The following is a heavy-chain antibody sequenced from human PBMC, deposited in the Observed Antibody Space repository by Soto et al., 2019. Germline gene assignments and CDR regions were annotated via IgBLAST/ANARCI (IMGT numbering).Heavy chain of an antibody. CDR1: GFTFSSYS. CDR3: ARDGSSSSLYYYYGMDV. CDR2: ISSSSSYI. V-gene: IGHV3-21*01. Sequence: PGGSLRLSCAASGFTFSSYSMNWVRQAPGKGLEWVSSISSSSSYIYYADSVKGRFTISRDNAKNSLYLQMNSLRAEDTAVYYCARDGSSSSLYYYYGMDVWGQGTTVTVSS. D-gene: IGHD6-6*01. J-gene: IGHJ6*02.